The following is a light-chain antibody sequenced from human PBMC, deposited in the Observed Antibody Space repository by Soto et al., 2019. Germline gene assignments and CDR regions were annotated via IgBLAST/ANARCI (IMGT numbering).Light chain of an antibody. Sequence: EIVMTQSPATLSVSPGERATLSCRASQSVDINLAWYQQKPGQAPRLLIYGTSTRATGVPARFSGSGSGTEFTLTISNLQSEDFAVYYCQQYNDWPPLTFGGGTQVDIK. CDR3: QQYNDWPPLT. CDR2: GTS. J-gene: IGKJ4*01. CDR1: QSVDIN. V-gene: IGKV3-15*01.